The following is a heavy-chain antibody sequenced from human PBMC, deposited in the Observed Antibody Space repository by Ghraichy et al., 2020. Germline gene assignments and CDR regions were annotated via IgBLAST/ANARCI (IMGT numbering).Heavy chain of an antibody. CDR1: GGSISSGGYS. V-gene: IGHV4-30-2*01. CDR3: ARDLTGYDAFDI. D-gene: IGHD7-27*01. CDR2: IYHSEST. Sequence: SETLSLTCAVSGGSISSGGYSWSWIRQPPGKGLEWIGYIYHSESTYYNPSLKSRVTISVDRSKNQFSLKLSSVTAADTAVYYCARDLTGYDAFDIWGQGTMVTVSS. J-gene: IGHJ3*02.